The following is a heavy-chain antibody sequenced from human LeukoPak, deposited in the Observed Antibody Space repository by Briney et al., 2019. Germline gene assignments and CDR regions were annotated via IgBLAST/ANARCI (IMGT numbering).Heavy chain of an antibody. J-gene: IGHJ5*02. CDR1: GGSISGSNW. CDR3: ARWAGDIVVVPAARDWFDP. D-gene: IGHD2-2*01. CDR2: IYHSGST. V-gene: IGHV4-4*02. Sequence: PSETLSLTCAVSGGSISGSNWWSWVRQPPGKGLEWIGEIYHSGSTNYNPSLKSRVTISVDKSKNQFSLKLSSVTAADTAVYYCARWAGDIVVVPAARDWFDPWGQGTLVTVSS.